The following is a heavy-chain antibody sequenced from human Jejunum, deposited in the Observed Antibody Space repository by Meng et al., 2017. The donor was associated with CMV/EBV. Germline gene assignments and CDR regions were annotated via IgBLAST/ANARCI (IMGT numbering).Heavy chain of an antibody. D-gene: IGHD1-14*01. CDR3: AREGTNSYYFDY. Sequence: QVQLQESGPGLVKPSQTLSLTCGVSGDSISSGDSYWSWIRQPPGKGLEWIGYIYESGSTSYNPSLESRVTISVDTSKNQFSLKVMSVTAADTAVYYCAREGTNSYYFDYWGQGTLSPSPQ. V-gene: IGHV4-30-4*01. J-gene: IGHJ4*02. CDR1: GDSISSGDSY. CDR2: IYESGST.